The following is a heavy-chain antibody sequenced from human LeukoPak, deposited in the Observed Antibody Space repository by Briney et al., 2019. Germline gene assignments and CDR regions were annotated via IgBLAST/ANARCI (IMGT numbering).Heavy chain of an antibody. CDR2: IYYSGST. Sequence: SETLSLTCTVSGGSISSYYWSWIRQPPGKGLEWIGYIYYSGSTNYSPSLKSRVTISVDTSKNQFSLKLSSVTAADTAVYYCARLNSSSWYYYYYYMDVWGKGTTVTVSS. CDR1: GGSISSYY. D-gene: IGHD6-13*01. V-gene: IGHV4-59*01. CDR3: ARLNSSSWYYYYYYMDV. J-gene: IGHJ6*03.